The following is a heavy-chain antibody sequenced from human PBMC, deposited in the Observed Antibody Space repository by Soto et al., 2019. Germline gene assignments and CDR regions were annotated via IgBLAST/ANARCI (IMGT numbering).Heavy chain of an antibody. Sequence: QVQLQESGPGLVKPSQTLSLTCTVSGGSISSGDYYWSWIRQPSGKGLEWIGYIYYSGSTYYNPSLKSRVTISVDTSKNQFSLKLSSVTAADTAVYYCARGGIQLPPNYYGMDVWGQGTTVTVSS. CDR1: GGSISSGDYY. CDR2: IYYSGST. V-gene: IGHV4-30-4*01. CDR3: ARGGIQLPPNYYGMDV. J-gene: IGHJ6*02. D-gene: IGHD5-18*01.